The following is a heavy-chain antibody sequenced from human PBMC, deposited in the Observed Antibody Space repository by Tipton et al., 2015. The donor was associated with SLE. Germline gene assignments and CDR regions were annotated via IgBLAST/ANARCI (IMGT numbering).Heavy chain of an antibody. CDR3: ARQSFGGSWEFDY. CDR2: VYRDGRT. CDR1: NFDVSASYY. J-gene: IGHJ4*02. V-gene: IGHV4-38-2*01. Sequence: TLSLTCSVSNFDVSASYYWGWVRQTPEHGLAWLGSVYRDGRTFYNPSLNSRLTISIDTSKNQFSLRLESSTAADTAVYFCARQSFGGSWEFDYWGQGALVTVSS. D-gene: IGHD2-15*01.